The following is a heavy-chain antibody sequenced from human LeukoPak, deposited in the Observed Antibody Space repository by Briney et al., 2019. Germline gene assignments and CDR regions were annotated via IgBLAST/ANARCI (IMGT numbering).Heavy chain of an antibody. V-gene: IGHV3-21*01. CDR2: ISSSSSYI. J-gene: IGHJ4*02. Sequence: GGSLRLSCAASGFTFSSYSMNWVRQAPGKGLEWVSSISSSSSYIYYADSVKGRFTISRDNAKNSLYLQMNSLRAEDTAVYYCARARVISLAAAGPDYWGQGTLDTVSS. D-gene: IGHD6-13*01. CDR1: GFTFSSYS. CDR3: ARARVISLAAAGPDY.